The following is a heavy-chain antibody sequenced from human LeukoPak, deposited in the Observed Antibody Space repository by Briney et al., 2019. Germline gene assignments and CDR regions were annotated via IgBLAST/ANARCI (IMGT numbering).Heavy chain of an antibody. Sequence: SETLSLTCTVSGGSISSGGHYWSWIRQHPGKGLEWIGCIYYSGSTYYNPSLKSRVTISVDTSKNQFSLKLSSVTAADTAVYYCARVGIAARPGIIDYWGQGTLVTVSS. D-gene: IGHD6-6*01. V-gene: IGHV4-31*03. CDR2: IYYSGST. CDR3: ARVGIAARPGIIDY. CDR1: GGSISSGGHY. J-gene: IGHJ4*02.